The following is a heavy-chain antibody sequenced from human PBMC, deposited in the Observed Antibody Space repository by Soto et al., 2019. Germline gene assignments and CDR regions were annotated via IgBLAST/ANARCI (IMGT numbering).Heavy chain of an antibody. CDR1: GFTFSSYS. D-gene: IGHD6-19*01. J-gene: IGHJ4*02. V-gene: IGHV3-21*01. Sequence: GGSLRLSCATSGFTFSSYSMNWVRQAPGKGLEWVSSISSSSSYIYYADSVKGRFTISRDNAKNSLYLQMNSLRAEDTAVYYCARSGIAVAGTDYWGQGTLVTVSS. CDR2: ISSSSSYI. CDR3: ARSGIAVAGTDY.